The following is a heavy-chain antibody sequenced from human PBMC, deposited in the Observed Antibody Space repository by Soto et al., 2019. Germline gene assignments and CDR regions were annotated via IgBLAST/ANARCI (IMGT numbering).Heavy chain of an antibody. CDR3: ARPNCGGDCYSGPYFQH. D-gene: IGHD2-21*02. CDR2: IWYDGSNK. Sequence: GGSLRLSCAASGFTFSSYGMHWVRQAPGKGLEWVAVIWYDGSNKYYADSVKGRFTISRDNSKNTLYLQMNSLRAEDTAVYYCARPNCGGDCYSGPYFQHWGQGTLVTVSS. J-gene: IGHJ1*01. V-gene: IGHV3-33*01. CDR1: GFTFSSYG.